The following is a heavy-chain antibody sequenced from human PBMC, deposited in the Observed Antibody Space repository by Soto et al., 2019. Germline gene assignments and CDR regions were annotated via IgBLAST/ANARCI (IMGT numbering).Heavy chain of an antibody. V-gene: IGHV1-69*02. Sequence: SVELCCKASGVALNFYSRCSVRQAPGLGLEWMGRVNPIVSMSNYAQKFQGRVTMTADKSTSTAYMELSSLRSEDTAIYYCASSYGSGYRAFDYWGKGALVTVSS. J-gene: IGHJ4*02. CDR2: VNPIVSMS. CDR1: GVALNFYS. D-gene: IGHD3-10*01. CDR3: ASSYGSGYRAFDY.